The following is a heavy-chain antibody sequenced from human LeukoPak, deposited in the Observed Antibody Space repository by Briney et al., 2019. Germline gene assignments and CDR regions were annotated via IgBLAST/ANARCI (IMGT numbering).Heavy chain of an antibody. V-gene: IGHV1-69*05. CDR3: ARGVDIVATTGHYYYYYMDV. CDR2: IIPIFGTA. Sequence: ASVKVSCKASGGTFSSYAISWVRQAPGQGLEWMGGIIPIFGTANYAQKFQGRVTITTDESTSTAYMELSSLRSEDTAVYYCARGVDIVATTGHYYYYYMDVWGKGTTVTVS. CDR1: GGTFSSYA. D-gene: IGHD5-12*01. J-gene: IGHJ6*03.